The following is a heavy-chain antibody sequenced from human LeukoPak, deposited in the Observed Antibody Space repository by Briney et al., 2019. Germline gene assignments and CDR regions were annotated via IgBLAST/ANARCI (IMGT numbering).Heavy chain of an antibody. J-gene: IGHJ4*02. D-gene: IGHD3-3*02. V-gene: IGHV1-69*13. CDR2: FIPVSGTA. CDR1: GGTFSNFA. CDR3: ATPVKYWDVWRGFSPFDY. Sequence: ASVKVSCKASGGTFSNFAFNWVRQAPGLGLEWMGGFIPVSGTANYAQNFQGRITITADESSSTAYMELSRLRSEDTALYYCATPVKYWDVWRGFSPFDYWGRGTLVTVSS.